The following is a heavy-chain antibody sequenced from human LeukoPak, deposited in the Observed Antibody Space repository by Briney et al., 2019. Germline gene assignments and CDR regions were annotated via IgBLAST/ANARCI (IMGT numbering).Heavy chain of an antibody. J-gene: IGHJ5*02. Sequence: ASVKVSCKASGYTFINHDIDWLRQAPGQALEWRGWMNSNTGNTGYAQRFQGRVTMTRDTSISTAYMELSSLRSEDTAVYYCTRGSGSGGRDWFDPWGRGTLVTVSS. CDR3: TRGSGSGGRDWFDP. D-gene: IGHD3-10*01. V-gene: IGHV1-8*01. CDR1: GYTFINHD. CDR2: MNSNTGNT.